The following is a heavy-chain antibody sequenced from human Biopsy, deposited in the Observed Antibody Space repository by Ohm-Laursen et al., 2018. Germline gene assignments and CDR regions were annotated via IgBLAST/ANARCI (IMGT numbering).Heavy chain of an antibody. CDR3: VKQWGGYNFDS. D-gene: IGHD1-14*01. Sequence: GSLRLSCTASGFTFHTYAMNWVRQAPGKGLEWVAHIDVSDYNTYYADSVRGRLTISRDNSKQMVHLEINSLTADDTPVYYCVKQWGGYNFDSWGQGTLVTVSS. CDR1: GFTFHTYA. CDR2: IDVSDYNT. J-gene: IGHJ5*01. V-gene: IGHV3-23*01.